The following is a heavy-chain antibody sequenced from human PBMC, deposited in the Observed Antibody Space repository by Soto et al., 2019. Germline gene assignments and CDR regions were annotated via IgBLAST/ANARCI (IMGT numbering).Heavy chain of an antibody. J-gene: IGHJ4*02. CDR3: ARSIVVVPAAIPPGGGSAYYFDY. CDR1: GYTFTSYG. D-gene: IGHD2-2*02. Sequence: ASVKVSCKASGYTFTSYGISWVRQAPGQGLEWMGWISAYNGNTNYAQKLQGRVTMTTDTSTSTAYMELRSLRSDDTAVYYCARSIVVVPAAIPPGGGSAYYFDYWGQGTLVTVS. CDR2: ISAYNGNT. V-gene: IGHV1-18*04.